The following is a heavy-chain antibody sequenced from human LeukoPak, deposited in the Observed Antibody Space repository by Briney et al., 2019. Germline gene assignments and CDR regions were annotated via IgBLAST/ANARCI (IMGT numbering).Heavy chain of an antibody. CDR1: GITFSSDA. CDR3: ARAKPKNMVRGLIMRRESRYYFDY. D-gene: IGHD3-10*01. J-gene: IGHJ4*02. V-gene: IGHV3-53*01. CDR2: IYSGGST. Sequence: GGSLRLSCAASGITFSSDAMSWVRQAPGKGLEWVSVIYSGGSTYYADSVKGRFTISRDNSKSTLYIQMNSLRAEDTAVYYCARAKPKNMVRGLIMRRESRYYFDYWGQGTLVTVSS.